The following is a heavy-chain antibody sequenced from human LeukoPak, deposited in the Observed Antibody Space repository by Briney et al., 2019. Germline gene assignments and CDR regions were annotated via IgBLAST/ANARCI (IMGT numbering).Heavy chain of an antibody. CDR1: GGSISSYY. D-gene: IGHD6-19*01. Sequence: SETLSLTCNVSGGSISSYYWSWIRQPPGKGLEWIGYIYYSGSTSYNPSLKSRVTISVDTSKNQFSLKMTSVTAADTAVYYCVRESSGWYGMDVWGQGTSVTVSS. CDR3: VRESSGWYGMDV. J-gene: IGHJ6*02. V-gene: IGHV4-59*01. CDR2: IYYSGST.